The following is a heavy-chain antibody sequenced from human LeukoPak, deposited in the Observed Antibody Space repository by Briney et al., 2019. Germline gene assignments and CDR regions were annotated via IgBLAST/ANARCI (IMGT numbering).Heavy chain of an antibody. CDR1: GFTFSSYS. Sequence: PGGSLRLSCATSGFTFSSYSMNWVRQAPGKGLEWVSYISSHSSNIYYVDSVKGRFTISRDNAKNTLYLQMNSLKVEDTAVYYCTRVFVGDEYSSSGYWGQGTLVTVSS. J-gene: IGHJ4*02. D-gene: IGHD6-13*01. V-gene: IGHV3-48*01. CDR3: TRVFVGDEYSSSGY. CDR2: ISSHSSNI.